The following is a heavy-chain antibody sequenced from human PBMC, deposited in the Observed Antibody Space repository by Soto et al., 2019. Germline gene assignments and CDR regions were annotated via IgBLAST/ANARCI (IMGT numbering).Heavy chain of an antibody. J-gene: IGHJ4*02. CDR2: VSTDGSNK. Sequence: GGSLRLSCAASGLTFSNYGMHWVRQAPGKGLEWVALVSTDGSNKYYAESVKGRFTVSRDNSKNTVYLQMDGLRAEDTAVYFCAKDGWCTSTKCYAVYFDYWGQGALVTVSS. V-gene: IGHV3-30*18. CDR3: AKDGWCTSTKCYAVYFDY. D-gene: IGHD2-2*01. CDR1: GLTFSNYG.